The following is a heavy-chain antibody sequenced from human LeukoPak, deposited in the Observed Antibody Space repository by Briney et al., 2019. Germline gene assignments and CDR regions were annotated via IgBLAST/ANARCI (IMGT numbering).Heavy chain of an antibody. D-gene: IGHD4-17*01. CDR3: ARSDYGDLDAFDI. CDR2: INHSGST. CDR1: GGSFSGYY. J-gene: IGHJ3*02. V-gene: IGHV4-34*01. Sequence: SETLSLTCAVYGGSFSGYYWRWIRQPPGKGLEWIGEINHSGSTNYNPSLKSRVTISVDTSKNQFSLKLSSVTAADTAVYYCARSDYGDLDAFDIWGQGTMVTVSS.